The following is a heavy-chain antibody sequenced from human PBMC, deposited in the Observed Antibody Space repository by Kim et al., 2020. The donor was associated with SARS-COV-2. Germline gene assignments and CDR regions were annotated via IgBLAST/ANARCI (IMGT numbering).Heavy chain of an antibody. V-gene: IGHV5-51*01. Sequence: GESLKISCQGSGYRFVSYWIGWVRQKPGEGLEWMGIIYPGDSDTRYSPSFAGQVTISADESLNTAYLQWSSLKASDTAMYYCASPQFYDATGFYYNTFDVWGQGTMVTVSS. CDR3: ASPQFYDATGFYYNTFDV. CDR1: GYRFVSYW. CDR2: IYPGDSDT. D-gene: IGHD3-22*01. J-gene: IGHJ3*01.